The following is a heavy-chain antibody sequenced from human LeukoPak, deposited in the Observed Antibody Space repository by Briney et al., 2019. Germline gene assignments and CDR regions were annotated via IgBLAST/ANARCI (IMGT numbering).Heavy chain of an antibody. CDR1: GCSFSGYY. CDR2: INHSGST. V-gene: IGHV4-34*01. Sequence: KPSETLSLTCAVYGCSFSGYYWSWHRQLPGKGLEWFGEINHSGSTNYHTSLKSLITISVTSSKNQFSLKLSSVTAADTAVYYCEIVPLALGYFGWAYDYYYYYGMDVWGQGTTVTVSS. J-gene: IGHJ6*02. CDR3: EIVPLALGYFGWAYDYYYYYGMDV. D-gene: IGHD3-9*01.